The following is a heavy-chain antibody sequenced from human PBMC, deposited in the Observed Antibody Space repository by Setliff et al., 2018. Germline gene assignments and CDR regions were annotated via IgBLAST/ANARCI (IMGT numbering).Heavy chain of an antibody. CDR1: GGSISSGDAS. CDR2: IYHAGST. D-gene: IGHD3-22*01. J-gene: IGHJ6*02. Sequence: SETLSLTCAVSGGSISSGDASWSWVRQPPGKGLEWIGYIYHAGSTYYNPSLESRVTISIDKPNKQFSLELRSLTAADTALYYCAGAPGSGYYSRVPYGMDVWGQGTTVTVSS. CDR3: AGAPGSGYYSRVPYGMDV. V-gene: IGHV4-30-2*01.